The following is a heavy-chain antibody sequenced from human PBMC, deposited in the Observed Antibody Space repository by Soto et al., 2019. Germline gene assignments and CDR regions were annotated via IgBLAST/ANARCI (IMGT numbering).Heavy chain of an antibody. J-gene: IGHJ4*02. V-gene: IGHV1-18*01. CDR2: VTANNVNT. CDR3: ARDMGGYYFEPNDY. D-gene: IGHD3-22*01. CDR1: GYTFTSYG. Sequence: GASVKVSCKPSGYTFTSYGISWVLQAPGQGLEWMGWVTANNVNTNYAQKFQGRVTMTTDTSTATAYMELRSLRSDDTAVYYCARDMGGYYFEPNDYWGQGTLVTVSS.